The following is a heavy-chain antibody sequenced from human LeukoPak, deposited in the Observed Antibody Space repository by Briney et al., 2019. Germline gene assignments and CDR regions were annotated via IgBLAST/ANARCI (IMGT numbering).Heavy chain of an antibody. D-gene: IGHD3-10*01. V-gene: IGHV3-7*03. CDR3: AKVPHLYYGSGSYQLDY. CDR1: GFTFSSYW. J-gene: IGHJ4*02. Sequence: GGSLRLSCAASGFTFSSYWMSWVRQAPGKGLEWVANIKQDGSEKYYVDSVKGRSTISRDNAKNSLYLQMNSLRADDTAVYYCAKVPHLYYGSGSYQLDYWGQGTLVTVSS. CDR2: IKQDGSEK.